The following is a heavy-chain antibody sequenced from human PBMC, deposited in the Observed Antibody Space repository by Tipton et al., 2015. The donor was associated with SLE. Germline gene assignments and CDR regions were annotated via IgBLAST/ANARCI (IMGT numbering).Heavy chain of an antibody. CDR2: ISYDGSNK. J-gene: IGHJ4*02. D-gene: IGHD3-22*01. CDR1: GFTFSSYA. V-gene: IGHV3-30*04. Sequence: SLRLSCAASGFTFSSYAMHWVRQAPGKGLEWVAVISYDGSNKYYADSVKGRFTISRDNSKNTLYLQMNSLRAEDSALYYCAKGPIMYTYDRSGYEFYDWGQGTLVTVSS. CDR3: AKGPIMYTYDRSGYEFYD.